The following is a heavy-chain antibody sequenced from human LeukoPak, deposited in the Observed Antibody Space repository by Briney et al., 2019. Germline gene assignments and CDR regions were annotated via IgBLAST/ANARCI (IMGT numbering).Heavy chain of an antibody. J-gene: IGHJ2*01. V-gene: IGHV4-39*01. Sequence: SETLSLTCIVSGGSITSSNYFWGWIRQPPGKGLEWIGGFYHSGTIFYSPSLGSRVAISIDRSKNQFSLRLLSVTAADTAVYYCARQGVVPNKAGWYFDLWGRGTLVTVSS. CDR2: FYHSGTI. CDR1: GGSITSSNYF. CDR3: ARQGVVPNKAGWYFDL. D-gene: IGHD3-10*01.